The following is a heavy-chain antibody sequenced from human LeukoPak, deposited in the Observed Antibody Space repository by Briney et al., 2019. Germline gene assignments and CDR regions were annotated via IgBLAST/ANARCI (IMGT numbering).Heavy chain of an antibody. V-gene: IGHV4-39*07. CDR1: GGSISSSSYY. Sequence: SETLSLTCTVSGGSISSSSYYWGWIRQPPGKGLEWIGSIYYSGSTYYKSSLKSRVTISADTSKNQFSLNLSSVTAADTAVYYCASFFSSRWRIDSWGQGTLVIVSS. CDR3: ASFFSSRWRIDS. D-gene: IGHD6-13*01. CDR2: IYYSGST. J-gene: IGHJ5*01.